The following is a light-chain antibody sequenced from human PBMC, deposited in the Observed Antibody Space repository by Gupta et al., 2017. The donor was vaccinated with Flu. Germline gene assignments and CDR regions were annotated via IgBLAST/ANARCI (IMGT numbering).Light chain of an antibody. CDR3: AAWDDSLSGRV. J-gene: IGLJ3*02. CDR2: RNN. V-gene: IGLV1-47*01. CDR1: SSNIGSNY. Sequence: QSVLTQPPSASGTPGQRVTISCSGSSSNIGSNYVYWYQQLPGTAPSLLIDRNNQRPAGVPDRFSCYKAGTSASLDIRGLRSEDEADYYCAAWDDSLSGRVFGGGTKLTVL.